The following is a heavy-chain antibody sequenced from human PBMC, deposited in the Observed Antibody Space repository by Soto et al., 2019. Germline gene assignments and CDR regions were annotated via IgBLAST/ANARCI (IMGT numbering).Heavy chain of an antibody. D-gene: IGHD3-9*01. CDR3: AREGLRYFDWSLIYGMDV. CDR1: GGSFSGYY. CDR2: INHSGNT. J-gene: IGHJ6*02. Sequence: SETLSLTCAVYGGSFSGYYWSWIRQPPGKGLEWIGEINHSGNTNYNPSLKSRVTISVDTSKNQFSLKLSSVTAADTAVYYCAREGLRYFDWSLIYGMDVWGQGTTVTVSS. V-gene: IGHV4-34*01.